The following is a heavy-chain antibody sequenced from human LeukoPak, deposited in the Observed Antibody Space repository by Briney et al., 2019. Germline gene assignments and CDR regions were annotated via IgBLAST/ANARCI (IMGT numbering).Heavy chain of an antibody. CDR3: ARSVRYCSSTSCRYFDY. J-gene: IGHJ4*02. V-gene: IGHV4-39*01. Sequence: SETLSLTCTVSGGSISSSSYYWGWIRQPPGKGLEWIGSIYYSGCTYYNPSLKSRVTISVDTSKNQFSLKLSSVTAADTAVYYCARSVRYCSSTSCRYFDYWGQGTLVTVSS. CDR2: IYYSGCT. D-gene: IGHD2-2*01. CDR1: GGSISSSSYY.